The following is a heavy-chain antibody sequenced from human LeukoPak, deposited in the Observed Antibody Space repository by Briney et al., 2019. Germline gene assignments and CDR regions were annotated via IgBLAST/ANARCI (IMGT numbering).Heavy chain of an antibody. J-gene: IGHJ4*02. CDR3: ARGPPRDSSSWYYFDY. V-gene: IGHV3-64*01. CDR2: ISSNGGST. Sequence: PGGSLRLSCAASGFTFSSYAMHWVRQAPGKGLEYVSAISSNGGSTYYANSVKGRFTISRDNSKNTLYLQMGSLRAEDMAVYYCARGPPRDSSSWYYFDYWGQGTLVTVSS. CDR1: GFTFSSYA. D-gene: IGHD6-13*01.